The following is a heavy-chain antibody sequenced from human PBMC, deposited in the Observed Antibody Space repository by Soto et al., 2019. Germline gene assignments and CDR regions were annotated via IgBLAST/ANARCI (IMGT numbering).Heavy chain of an antibody. CDR2: IIPIFGTA. CDR3: ARGPRPGGGRRNWFEP. D-gene: IGHD3-16*01. J-gene: IGHJ5*02. CDR1: GGPFSSYA. V-gene: IGHV1-69*13. Sequence: SVKVSCKASGGPFSSYAISWARQAPGQGLESMGGIIPIFGTANYAQKFQGRVTITADESTSTAYMELSRLRSEDTAVYYCARGPRPGGGRRNWFEPWAQGTLVIVCS.